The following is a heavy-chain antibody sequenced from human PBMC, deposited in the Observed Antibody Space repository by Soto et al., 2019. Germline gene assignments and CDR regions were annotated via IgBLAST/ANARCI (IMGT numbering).Heavy chain of an antibody. D-gene: IGHD3-3*01. V-gene: IGHV1-8*01. Sequence: ASVKVSCKASGYTFTSYDINWVRQATGQGLEWMGWMNPNSGNTGYAQKFQGRVTMTRNTSISTAYMELSSLRSEDTAVYYCARAVTIFGVVRTYYYYGMDVWRQGTTVTVSS. CDR3: ARAVTIFGVVRTYYYYGMDV. CDR1: GYTFTSYD. J-gene: IGHJ6*02. CDR2: MNPNSGNT.